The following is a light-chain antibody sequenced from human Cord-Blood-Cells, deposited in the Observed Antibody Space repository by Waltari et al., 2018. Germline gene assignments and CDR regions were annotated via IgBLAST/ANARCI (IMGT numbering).Light chain of an antibody. Sequence: QSVLTQPPSASGTPGQRVTISCSGSSSNIGSNTVNWYQQLPGTAPKLISYSKHQRPSGVPDRVSGSKSGTSASLAISGLQSEDEADYYWAAWDDSLNGWVFGGGTKLTVL. CDR1: SSNIGSNT. CDR2: SKH. CDR3: AAWDDSLNGWV. J-gene: IGLJ3*02. V-gene: IGLV1-44*01.